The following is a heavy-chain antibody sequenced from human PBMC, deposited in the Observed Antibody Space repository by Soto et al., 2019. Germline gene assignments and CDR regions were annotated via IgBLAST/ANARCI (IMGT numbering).Heavy chain of an antibody. V-gene: IGHV4-39*01. CDR1: GGSISSDSFY. CDR2: IYYSGDT. CDR3: ARNQPQRYCSGGTCRPAYGMDV. Sequence: SETLSLTCTVSGGSISSDSFYWAWIRQPPGKGLEWIGIIYYSGDTYYNPSLAGRLTMSVDTSNQFSLTLRSVTAADTALYYCARNQPQRYCSGGTCRPAYGMDVWGQGTTVTVSS. D-gene: IGHD2-15*01. J-gene: IGHJ6*02.